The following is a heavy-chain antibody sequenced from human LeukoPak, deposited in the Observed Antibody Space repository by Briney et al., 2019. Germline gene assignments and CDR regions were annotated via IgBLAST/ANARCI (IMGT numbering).Heavy chain of an antibody. CDR1: GFTFSSYS. CDR2: IGSGSNTI. D-gene: IGHD4-17*01. CDR3: ARGSTVTTRPA. J-gene: IGHJ5*02. V-gene: IGHV3-48*01. Sequence: GGSLRLSCAASGFTFSSYSMNWVRQAPGKGLEWISYIGSGSNTINYADSVKGRFTISRDNAKNSLYLQMNSLRVEDTAVYYCARGSTVTTRPAWGQGTLVTVSA.